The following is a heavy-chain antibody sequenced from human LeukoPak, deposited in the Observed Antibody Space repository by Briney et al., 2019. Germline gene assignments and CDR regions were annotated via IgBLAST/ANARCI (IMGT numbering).Heavy chain of an antibody. CDR1: AFTFSDYS. CDR3: ARDWLKSGSYYFDY. J-gene: IGHJ4*02. Sequence: PGGSLRLSCAASAFTFSDYSMNWVRQAPGKGLEWVSYISGRSSTIYYADSVKGRFTISRDNAKSSMYLQMNSLRAEDTAVYYCARDWLKSGSYYFDYWGQGTLVTVSS. CDR2: ISGRSSTI. D-gene: IGHD1-26*01. V-gene: IGHV3-48*01.